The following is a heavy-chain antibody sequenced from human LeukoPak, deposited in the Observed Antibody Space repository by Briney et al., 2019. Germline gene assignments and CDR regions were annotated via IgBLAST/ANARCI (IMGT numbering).Heavy chain of an antibody. D-gene: IGHD3-3*01. V-gene: IGHV3-7*01. J-gene: IGHJ4*02. CDR3: TRGDPDF. CDR2: INQDGSAK. CDR1: GSTFSNYW. Sequence: GGSLRLSCAASGSTFSNYWMQWVRQAPGKGLEWVANINQDGSAKYYVDSVKGRFTISKDSAKNSLYLQMNSLRVDDTAVYYCTRGDPDFWGQGTLVTVSS.